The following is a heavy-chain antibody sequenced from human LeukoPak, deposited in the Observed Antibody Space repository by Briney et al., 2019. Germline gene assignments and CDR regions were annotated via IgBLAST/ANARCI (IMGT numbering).Heavy chain of an antibody. V-gene: IGHV3-33*01. CDR2: IWYDGSNK. CDR3: ARDRPPWAEKAAAFDY. J-gene: IGHJ4*02. CDR1: GFTFSSYG. Sequence: GGSLRLSCAASGFTFSSYGMHWVRQAPGKGLEWVAVIWYDGSNKYYADSVKGRFTISRDNSKNTLYLQMNSLRAEDTAVYYCARDRPPWAEKAAAFDYWGQGTLVTVSS. D-gene: IGHD6-25*01.